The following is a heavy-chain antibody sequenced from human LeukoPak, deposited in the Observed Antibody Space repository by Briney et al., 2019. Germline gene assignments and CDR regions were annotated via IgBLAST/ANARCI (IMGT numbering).Heavy chain of an antibody. D-gene: IGHD5-18*01. V-gene: IGHV4-34*01. CDR3: ASLVDTAMVTRSDYYGMDV. Sequence: PSETLSLTCAVYGGSFSGYYWSWIRQPPGKGLEWIGEINHSGSTNYNPSLKSRVTISVDTSKNQFSLKLSSVTAADTAVYYCASLVDTAMVTRSDYYGMDVWGQGTTVTVSS. CDR2: INHSGST. CDR1: GGSFSGYY. J-gene: IGHJ6*02.